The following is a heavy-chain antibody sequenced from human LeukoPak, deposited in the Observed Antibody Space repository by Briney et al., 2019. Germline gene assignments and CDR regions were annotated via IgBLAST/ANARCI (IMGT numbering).Heavy chain of an antibody. D-gene: IGHD6-19*01. CDR1: GLTFSSYA. V-gene: IGHV3-23*01. J-gene: IGHJ5*02. CDR3: AKPSDSGWYDD. CDR2: ISGSGATT. Sequence: GGSLRLSCAASGLTFSSYAMSWVRQAPGKGLEWDSAISGSGATTHYADSVRGRFTISRDNTKDTLHLRMNSLRAEDTAVYWCAKPSDSGWYDDWGQGTLVTVSS.